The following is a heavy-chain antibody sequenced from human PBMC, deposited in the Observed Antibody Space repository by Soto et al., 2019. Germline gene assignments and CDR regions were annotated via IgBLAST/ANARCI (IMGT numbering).Heavy chain of an antibody. CDR2: IYWDDDK. J-gene: IGHJ4*02. CDR3: AHRTTGGFYFDY. D-gene: IGHD4-17*01. CDR1: GFSLRNSGVG. Sequence: QITLKESGPTLVKPTQTLTLTCTFSGFSLRNSGVGVGWIRQPPGKALEWLALIYWDDDKRYSPSLKSRLTXXKXXAKNQVVLTMTNMDPVDTATYYCAHRTTGGFYFDYWGQGTLVTVSS. V-gene: IGHV2-5*02.